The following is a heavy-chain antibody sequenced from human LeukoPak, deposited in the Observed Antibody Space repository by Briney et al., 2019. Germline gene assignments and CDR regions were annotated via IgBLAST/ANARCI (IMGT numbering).Heavy chain of an antibody. CDR3: ATLLNCSSTSCSN. CDR1: GYTFTGYY. D-gene: IGHD2-2*01. CDR2: IIPILGIA. J-gene: IGHJ4*02. Sequence: ASVKVSCKASGYTFTGYYMHWVRQAPGQGLEWMGRIIPILGIANYAQKFQGRVTITADKSTSTAYMELSSLRSEDTAVYYCATLLNCSSTSCSNWGQGTLVTVSS. V-gene: IGHV1-69*02.